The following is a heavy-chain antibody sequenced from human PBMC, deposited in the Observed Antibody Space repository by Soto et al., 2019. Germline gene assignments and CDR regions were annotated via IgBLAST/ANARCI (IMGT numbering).Heavy chain of an antibody. J-gene: IGHJ4*02. D-gene: IGHD2-2*01. Sequence: GGSLRLSCAASGFTFSSYAMHWVRQAPGKGLEWVAVISYDGSNKYYADSVKGRFTISRDNSKNTLYLQMNSLRAEDTAVYYCARSSKRYCSSTSCYLVDYWGQGTLVTVSS. CDR1: GFTFSSYA. CDR2: ISYDGSNK. CDR3: ARSSKRYCSSTSCYLVDY. V-gene: IGHV3-30-3*01.